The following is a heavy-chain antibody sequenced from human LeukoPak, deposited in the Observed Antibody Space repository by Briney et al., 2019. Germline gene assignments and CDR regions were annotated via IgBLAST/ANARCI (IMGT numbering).Heavy chain of an antibody. CDR1: GFTFSSYD. V-gene: IGHV3-23*01. J-gene: IGHJ4*02. CDR3: AKASTGYCSGGSCYSFDY. Sequence: GESLSLSCAASGFTFSSYDMSWVRQAPGKGLEWIGAISGSGGSTYYAASVKSRFTISRDNSKNTLYLQMNSLRAEDTAVYYCAKASTGYCSGGSCYSFDYWGQGTLVTVSS. D-gene: IGHD2-15*01. CDR2: ISGSGGST.